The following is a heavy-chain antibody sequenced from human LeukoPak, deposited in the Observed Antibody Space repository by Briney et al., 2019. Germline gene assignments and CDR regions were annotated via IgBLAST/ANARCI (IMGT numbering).Heavy chain of an antibody. J-gene: IGHJ5*02. CDR1: GFTFSYFY. CDR3: ARDLGQYYDTSDNWFDP. Sequence: GGSLRLSCAASGFTFSYFYMSWIRQAPGKGLEWGSYISSSGSTIFYADSVKGRFTISRDNAKNTLNLQMNSLRAEDTAVYYCARDLGQYYDTSDNWFDPWGQGTLVTVSS. CDR2: ISSSGSTI. D-gene: IGHD3-22*01. V-gene: IGHV3-11*04.